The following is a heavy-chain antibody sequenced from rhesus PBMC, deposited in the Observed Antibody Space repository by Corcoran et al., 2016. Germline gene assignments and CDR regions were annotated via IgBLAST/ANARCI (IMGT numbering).Heavy chain of an antibody. J-gene: IGHJ4*01. CDR2: CYVSSAST. CDR1: GGSISGYYY. CDR3: AREERYGVRGPDY. Sequence: QVKLQQWGEGLVKPSETLSLTCAVYGGSISGYYYWSWIRQPPGKGLEWIEYCYVSSASTNYNPALRSRLIISLDTSKNQFSLKLSSVTAADTAVYYCAREERYGVRGPDYGGQGVLVTVSS. D-gene: IGHD1-14*01. V-gene: IGHV4-73*01.